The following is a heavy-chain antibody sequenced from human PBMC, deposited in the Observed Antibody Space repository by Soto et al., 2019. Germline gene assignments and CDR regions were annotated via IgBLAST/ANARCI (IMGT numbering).Heavy chain of an antibody. CDR3: AGGMAGLDV. CDR2: LNSDGSHT. CDR1: GFTFSIYW. Sequence: EAQLEESGGGLVQPGGSLRLSCEASGFTFSIYWMHWVRQLPGKGLVWVSRLNSDGSHTIYVDSVKGRFTISRDNAKKTLYLQMDSLRPEDTGVYYCAGGMAGLDVWGQGTTVTVSS. J-gene: IGHJ6*02. V-gene: IGHV3-74*01.